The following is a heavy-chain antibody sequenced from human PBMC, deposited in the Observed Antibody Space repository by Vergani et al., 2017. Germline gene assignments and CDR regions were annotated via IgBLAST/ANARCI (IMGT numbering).Heavy chain of an antibody. J-gene: IGHJ6*02. CDR2: ISSSSSYT. CDR3: ARATVLRFLEWLLRPPGMDV. D-gene: IGHD3-3*01. CDR1: GFTFSDYY. V-gene: IGHV3-11*06. Sequence: QVQLVESGGGLVKPGGSLRLSCAASGFTFSDYYMSWIRQAPGKGLEWVSYISSSSSYTNYADSVKGRFTISRDNAKNSLYLQMNSLRAEDTAVYYCARATVLRFLEWLLRPPGMDVWGQGTTVTVSS.